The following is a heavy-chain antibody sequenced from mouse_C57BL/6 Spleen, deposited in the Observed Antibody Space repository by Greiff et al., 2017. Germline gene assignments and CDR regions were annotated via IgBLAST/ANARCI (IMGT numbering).Heavy chain of an antibody. Sequence: QVQLQQSGTELVKPGASVKLSCKASGYTFTSYWMHWVKQRPGQGLEWIGNINPSNGGTNYNEKLKSKATLTVDKSSSTAYMQLSSLTSEDSAVYYCARDDYDVHWYFDVWGTGTTVTVSS. V-gene: IGHV1-53*01. CDR2: INPSNGGT. J-gene: IGHJ1*03. CDR1: GYTFTSYW. D-gene: IGHD2-4*01. CDR3: ARDDYDVHWYFDV.